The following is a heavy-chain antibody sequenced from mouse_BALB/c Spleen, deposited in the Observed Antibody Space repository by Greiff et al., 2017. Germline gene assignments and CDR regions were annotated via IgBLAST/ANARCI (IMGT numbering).Heavy chain of an antibody. J-gene: IGHJ3*01. Sequence: VQLQQSGPGLVKPSQSLSLTCTVTGYSITSDYAWNWIRQFPGNKLEWMGYISYSGSTSYNPSLKSRISITRDTSKNQFFLQLNSVTTEDTATYYCARSGELGRAWFAYWGQGTLVTVSA. V-gene: IGHV3-2*02. D-gene: IGHD4-1*01. CDR2: ISYSGST. CDR3: ARSGELGRAWFAY. CDR1: GYSITSDYA.